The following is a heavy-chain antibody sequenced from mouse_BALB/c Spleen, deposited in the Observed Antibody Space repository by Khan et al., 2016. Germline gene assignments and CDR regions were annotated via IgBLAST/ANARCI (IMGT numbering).Heavy chain of an antibody. CDR3: ARYDGYAMDY. CDR1: GFNIKDTY. CDR2: IDPANGNT. V-gene: IGHV14-3*02. Sequence: VQLQQSGAELVKPGASVKLSCTASGFNIKDTYMHWVKQRPEQGLEWIGRIDPANGNTKYDPKFQGKATITADTSSNTAYLQLSSLTSEDTAVXYCARYDGYAMDYWGQGTSVTVSS. J-gene: IGHJ4*01. D-gene: IGHD2-3*01.